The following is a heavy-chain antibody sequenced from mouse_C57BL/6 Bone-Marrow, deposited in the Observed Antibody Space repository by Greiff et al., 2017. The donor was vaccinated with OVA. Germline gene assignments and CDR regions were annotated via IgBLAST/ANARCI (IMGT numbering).Heavy chain of an antibody. CDR3: ARDPVVARGYWYFDV. CDR2: IDPSDSYT. V-gene: IGHV1-50*01. Sequence: QVQLQQPGAELVKPGASVKLSCKASGYTFTSYWMQWVKQRPGQGLEWIGEIDPSDSYTNYNQKFKGKATLTVDTSSSTAYMQLRSLTSEDSAVYYCARDPVVARGYWYFDVGGTGTTVTVSS. J-gene: IGHJ1*03. CDR1: GYTFTSYW. D-gene: IGHD1-1*01.